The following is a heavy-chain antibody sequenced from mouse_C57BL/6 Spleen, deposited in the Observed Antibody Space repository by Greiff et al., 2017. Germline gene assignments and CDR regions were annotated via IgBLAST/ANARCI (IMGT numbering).Heavy chain of an antibody. V-gene: IGHV1-22*01. CDR1: GYTFTDYN. J-gene: IGHJ1*03. CDR3: ARGNWDRYFDV. CDR2: INPNNGGT. Sequence: EVQLQESGPELVKPGASVKMSCKASGYTFTDYNMHWVKQSHGKSLEWIGYINPNNGGTSYNQKFKGKATLTVNKSSSTAYMELRSLTSEESAVYYCARGNWDRYFDVWGTGTTVTVSS. D-gene: IGHD4-1*02.